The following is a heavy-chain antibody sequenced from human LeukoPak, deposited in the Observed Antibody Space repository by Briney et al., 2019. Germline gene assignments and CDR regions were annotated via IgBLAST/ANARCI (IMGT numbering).Heavy chain of an antibody. CDR3: AKDGYCSSTSCYAPVDY. J-gene: IGHJ4*02. CDR2: IIVSGGST. D-gene: IGHD2-2*03. CDR1: GFTFSSYA. Sequence: PGGSLRLSCADSGFTFSSYAMSSGRQAPRKRLESGSAIIVSGGSTYYADSVKGRFTISRDNSKNTLYLQMNSLRAEDTAVYYCAKDGYCSSTSCYAPVDYWGQGTLVTVSS. V-gene: IGHV3-23*01.